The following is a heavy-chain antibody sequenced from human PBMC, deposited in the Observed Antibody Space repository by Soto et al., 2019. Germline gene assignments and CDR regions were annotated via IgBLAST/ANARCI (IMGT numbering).Heavy chain of an antibody. V-gene: IGHV3-48*03. D-gene: IGHD3-22*01. J-gene: IGHJ6*02. CDR1: GFTFSSYG. Sequence: GGSLRLSCAASGFTFSSYGMNWVRQAPGEGMEWLSYITSSGSPIYYADSVKGRFTISRDNAKNSLYLQMNGLRAEDTAVYYCARSGYFDSGGYPYYYYGMDVWGQGTTVTAP. CDR3: ARSGYFDSGGYPYYYYGMDV. CDR2: ITSSGSPI.